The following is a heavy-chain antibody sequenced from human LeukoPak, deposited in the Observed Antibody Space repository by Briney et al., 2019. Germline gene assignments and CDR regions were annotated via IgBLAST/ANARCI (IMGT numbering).Heavy chain of an antibody. J-gene: IGHJ4*02. CDR2: ISSSSSTI. V-gene: IGHV3-48*01. CDR1: GFTFSSYS. CDR3: ARADCSSTSCYPFDY. Sequence: GGSLRLSCAASGFTFSSYSMNWVRQAPGKGLEWVSYISSSSSTIYYADSVKGRFTISRDNAKNSLYLQMNSLRAEDTAVYYCARADCSSTSCYPFDYWGLGTLVTVSS. D-gene: IGHD2-2*01.